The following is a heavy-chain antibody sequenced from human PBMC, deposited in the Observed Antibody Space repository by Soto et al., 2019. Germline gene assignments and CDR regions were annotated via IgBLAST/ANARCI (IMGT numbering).Heavy chain of an antibody. J-gene: IGHJ5*02. CDR1: GGSISSYY. Sequence: PSETLSLTCTVSGGSISSYYWSWIRQPPGKGLEWIGYIYYSGSTNSNPSLKSRVTISVDTSKNQFPLKLTSVSASDTAVYYCSRNDFWSGYQNWFDPWGQGTLVTVSS. D-gene: IGHD3-3*01. CDR2: IYYSGST. V-gene: IGHV4-59*01. CDR3: SRNDFWSGYQNWFDP.